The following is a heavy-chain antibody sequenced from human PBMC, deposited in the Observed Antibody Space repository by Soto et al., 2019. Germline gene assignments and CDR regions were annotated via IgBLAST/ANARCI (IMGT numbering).Heavy chain of an antibody. CDR3: ARGAASPLRSEYSSSSGVNWFDP. J-gene: IGHJ5*02. Sequence: GESLKISCKGSGYSFTSYWIGWVRQMPGKGLEWMGIIYPGDSDTRYSPSFQGQVTISADKSISTAYLQWSSLKASDTAMYYCARGAASPLRSEYSSSSGVNWFDPWGQGTLVTVSS. CDR1: GYSFTSYW. CDR2: IYPGDSDT. V-gene: IGHV5-51*01. D-gene: IGHD6-6*01.